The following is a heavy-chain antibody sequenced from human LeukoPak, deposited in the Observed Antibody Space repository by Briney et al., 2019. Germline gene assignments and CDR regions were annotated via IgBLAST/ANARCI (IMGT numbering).Heavy chain of an antibody. CDR3: ARNVVLMVAATTLVVEDRFDP. V-gene: IGHV4-61*10. CDR1: GGSISSSSYY. D-gene: IGHD2-15*01. Sequence: RSSETLSLTCTVSGGSISSSSYYWGWIRQPAGKGLEWIGYIYYSGSTNYNPSLKSRVTISVDTSKNQFSLKLSSVTAADTAVYYCARNVVLMVAATTLVVEDRFDPWGQGTLVTVSP. CDR2: IYYSGST. J-gene: IGHJ5*02.